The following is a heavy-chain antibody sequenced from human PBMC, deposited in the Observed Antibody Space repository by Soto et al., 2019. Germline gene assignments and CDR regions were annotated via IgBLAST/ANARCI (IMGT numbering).Heavy chain of an antibody. CDR3: ARKDQENDYGDDGDAFDI. J-gene: IGHJ3*02. CDR2: ISYDGSNK. CDR1: GFTFSSYA. V-gene: IGHV3-30-3*01. Sequence: GGSLRLSCAASGFTFSSYAMHWVRQAPGKGLEWVAVISYDGSNKYYADSVKGRFTISRDNSKNTLYLQMNSLRAEDTAVYYCARKDQENDYGDDGDAFDIWGQGTMVTVSS. D-gene: IGHD4-17*01.